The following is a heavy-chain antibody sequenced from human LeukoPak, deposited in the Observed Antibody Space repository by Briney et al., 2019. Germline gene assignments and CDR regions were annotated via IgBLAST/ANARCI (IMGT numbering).Heavy chain of an antibody. CDR3: ARVANAQLPPGYY. D-gene: IGHD2-2*01. CDR1: GGSISNYY. CDR2: IYNSGST. Sequence: SETLSLTCTVSGGSISNYYWNWIRQPPGKGLEWIGHIYNSGSTNYNPSLKSRVSISVDTSKNQFSLKLSSVTAADTAVYYCARVANAQLPPGYYWGQGTLVTVSS. V-gene: IGHV4-59*12. J-gene: IGHJ4*02.